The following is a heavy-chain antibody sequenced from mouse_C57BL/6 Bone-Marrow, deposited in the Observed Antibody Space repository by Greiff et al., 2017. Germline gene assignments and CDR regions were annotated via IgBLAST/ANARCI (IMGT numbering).Heavy chain of an antibody. D-gene: IGHD2-5*01. CDR2: IYPSDSET. CDR1: GYTFTSYW. V-gene: IGHV1-61*01. Sequence: QVQLQQPGAELVRPGSSVQLSCKASGYTFTSYWMAWVKQKPGQGLEWIGNIYPSDSETHYNQKFKDKATLTVDKSSSTAYMQLSSLTSEDSAVYYCARRADYSNFFDYWGQGTTLTVSS. J-gene: IGHJ2*01. CDR3: ARRADYSNFFDY.